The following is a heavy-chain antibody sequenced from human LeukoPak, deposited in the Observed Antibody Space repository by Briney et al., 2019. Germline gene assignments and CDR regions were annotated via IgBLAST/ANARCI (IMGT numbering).Heavy chain of an antibody. CDR1: GYTFTSCD. CDR3: ARREVLRFLEWSGDYYYGMDV. Sequence: ASVTLSCKASGYTFTSCDINWVRQAPGQGLEWMGWMNPNSGNTGYAQKFQGRVTMTRNTSISTAYMELSSLRSEDTAVYYCARREVLRFLEWSGDYYYGMDVWGQGTTVTVSS. V-gene: IGHV1-8*01. D-gene: IGHD3-3*01. J-gene: IGHJ6*02. CDR2: MNPNSGNT.